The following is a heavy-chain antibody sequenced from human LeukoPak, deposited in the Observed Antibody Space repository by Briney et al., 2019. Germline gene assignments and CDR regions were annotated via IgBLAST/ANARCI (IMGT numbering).Heavy chain of an antibody. J-gene: IGHJ4*02. CDR1: GFTFSSYS. CDR2: ISSTSSTI. CDR3: ARWTRDYDSSGYLSH. Sequence: GGSLRLSCAASGFTFSSYSMNWVRQAPGKGLEWVSYISSTSSTIYYADSVKGRFTISRDNSKNTLYLQMNSLRAEDTAVYYCARWTRDYDSSGYLSHWGQGTLVTVSS. D-gene: IGHD3-22*01. V-gene: IGHV3-48*01.